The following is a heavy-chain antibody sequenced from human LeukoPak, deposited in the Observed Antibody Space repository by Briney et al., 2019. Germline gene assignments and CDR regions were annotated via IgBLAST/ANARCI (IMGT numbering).Heavy chain of an antibody. CDR3: ARGRLTTIVVVNYSYFYMDV. D-gene: IGHD3-22*01. V-gene: IGHV4-34*01. Sequence: SETPSLTCAVYGGPLKGYYWTWIRQPPGKGLEWIGEVDPSGSNNYNPSLKSRVTISVDTSKKQFSLKMNSVTAADTALYYCARGRLTTIVVVNYSYFYMDVWGKATTVTVAS. CDR1: GGPLKGYY. J-gene: IGHJ6*03. CDR2: VDPSGSN.